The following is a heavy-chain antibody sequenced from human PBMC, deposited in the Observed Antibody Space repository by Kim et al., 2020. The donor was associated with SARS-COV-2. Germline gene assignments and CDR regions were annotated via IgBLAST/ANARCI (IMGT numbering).Heavy chain of an antibody. CDR3: ARVTDPTARPDYYYYYGMDV. D-gene: IGHD5-18*01. Sequence: FTISRDNSKNTLYLQMNSLRAEDTAVYYCARVTDPTARPDYYYYYGMDVWGQGTTVTVSS. J-gene: IGHJ6*02. V-gene: IGHV3-30*01.